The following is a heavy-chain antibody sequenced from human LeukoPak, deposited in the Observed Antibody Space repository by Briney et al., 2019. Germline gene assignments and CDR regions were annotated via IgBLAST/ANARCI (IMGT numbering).Heavy chain of an antibody. CDR1: GFTFNTYG. CDR2: IYSGGST. Sequence: PGGSLRLSCAASGFTFNTYGMSWVRQAPGKGLEWVSVIYSGGSTYYADSVKGRFTISRDNSKNTLYLQMNSLRAEDTAVYYCASMYYYGSGSYTDYWGQGTLVTVSS. V-gene: IGHV3-53*01. CDR3: ASMYYYGSGSYTDY. J-gene: IGHJ4*02. D-gene: IGHD3-10*01.